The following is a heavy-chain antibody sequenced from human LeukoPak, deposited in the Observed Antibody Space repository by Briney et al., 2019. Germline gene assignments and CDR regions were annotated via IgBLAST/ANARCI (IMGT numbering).Heavy chain of an antibody. CDR2: IFYSGTT. V-gene: IGHV4-31*03. CDR3: ARGATFTRWINYFDY. CDR1: GGSFSSGGYY. J-gene: IGHJ4*02. Sequence: PSETLSLTCTVSGGSFSSGGYYWSWIRQHPGKGLEWIGYIFYSGTTYYNPSLKSRVIISVDASKNQFSLRLSSVTAADTAVYYCARGATFTRWINYFDYWGQGTLVTVSS. D-gene: IGHD3-10*01.